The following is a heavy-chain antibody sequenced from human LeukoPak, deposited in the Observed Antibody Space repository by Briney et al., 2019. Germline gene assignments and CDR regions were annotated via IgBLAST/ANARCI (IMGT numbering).Heavy chain of an antibody. CDR3: ARVWDSSGWKYYFDY. Sequence: SETLSLTCTVSRGSISSYYWSWIRQPPGKGLEWIGYIYYSGSTNYNPSLKSRVTISVDTSKNQFSLKLSSVTAADTAVYYCARVWDSSGWKYYFDYWGQGTLVTVSS. V-gene: IGHV4-59*01. D-gene: IGHD3-22*01. CDR1: RGSISSYY. CDR2: IYYSGST. J-gene: IGHJ4*02.